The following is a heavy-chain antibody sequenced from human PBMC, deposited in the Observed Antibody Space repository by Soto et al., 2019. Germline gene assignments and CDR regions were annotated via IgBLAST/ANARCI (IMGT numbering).Heavy chain of an antibody. CDR3: ARSRYSGYDFGD. CDR1: GYTFTSYG. J-gene: IGHJ4*02. Sequence: GASVKVSCKASGYTFTSYGMSWVRQAPGQGLEWMGWISAYNGNTNYAQNLQGRVTLTTDTSTSTAYMELRSLRSDDTAVYYCARSRYSGYDFGDWGPGTLVTVSS. D-gene: IGHD5-12*01. V-gene: IGHV1-18*01. CDR2: ISAYNGNT.